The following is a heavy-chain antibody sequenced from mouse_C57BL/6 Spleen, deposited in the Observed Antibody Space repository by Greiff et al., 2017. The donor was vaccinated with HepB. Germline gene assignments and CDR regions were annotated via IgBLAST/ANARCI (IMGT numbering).Heavy chain of an antibody. V-gene: IGHV1-26*01. CDR2: INPNNGGT. D-gene: IGHD1-1*01. J-gene: IGHJ1*03. Sequence: VQLKQSGPELVKPGASVKISCKASGYTFTDYYMNWVKQSHGKSLEWIGDINPNNGGTSYNQKFKGKATLTVDKSSSTAYMELRSLTSEDSAVYYCAFYYYGSSSYWYFDVGGTGTTVTVSS. CDR1: GYTFTDYY. CDR3: AFYYYGSSSYWYFDV.